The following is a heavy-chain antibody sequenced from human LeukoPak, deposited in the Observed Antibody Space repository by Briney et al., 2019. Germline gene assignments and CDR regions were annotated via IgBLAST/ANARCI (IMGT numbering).Heavy chain of an antibody. CDR2: IYHSGST. D-gene: IGHD3-3*01. V-gene: IGHV4-38-2*01. CDR3: ARHYDFWSGYYPFDY. CDR1: GYSISSGHY. J-gene: IGHJ4*02. Sequence: PSETLSLTCAVSGYSISSGHYWGWIRQPPGKGLEWIGSIYHSGSTYYNPSLKSRVTISVDTSKNQFSLKLSSVTAADTAVYYCARHYDFWSGYYPFDYWGQGTLVTVSS.